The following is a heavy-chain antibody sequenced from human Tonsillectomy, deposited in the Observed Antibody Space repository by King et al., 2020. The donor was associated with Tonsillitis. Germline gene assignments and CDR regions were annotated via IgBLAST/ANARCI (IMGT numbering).Heavy chain of an antibody. CDR1: GYTFTGYY. Sequence: QLVQSGADVKKPGASVKVSCKASGYTFTGYYLHWVRQAPGQGLEWMGWINPKRGGKNYVQKLQGRVTMTRVTCISTAYMELSRLRSDDTAAYYCAKGRMETSLDNWGQGTLVTVSS. CDR2: INPKRGGK. J-gene: IGHJ4*02. D-gene: IGHD1-1*01. CDR3: AKGRMETSLDN. V-gene: IGHV1-2*02.